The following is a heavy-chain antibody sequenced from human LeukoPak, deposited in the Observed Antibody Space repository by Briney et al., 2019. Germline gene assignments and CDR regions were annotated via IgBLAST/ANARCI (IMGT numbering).Heavy chain of an antibody. CDR2: IRTKSDGEIV. D-gene: IGHD3-16*01. CDR1: GFTFSSAC. J-gene: IGHJ4*02. V-gene: IGHV3-15*07. Sequence: GGSLRLSCAASGFTFSSACLSWVRQAPGKGLEWVGRIRTKSDGEIVDYAAPVKGRFTISRDDSKNTLFLQMNSLKTDDTAVYYCATPALGRRLYYYDYWGQGTLVTVSP. CDR3: ATPALGRRLYYYDY.